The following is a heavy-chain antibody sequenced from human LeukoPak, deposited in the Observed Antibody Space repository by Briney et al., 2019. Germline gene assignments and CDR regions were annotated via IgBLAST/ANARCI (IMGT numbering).Heavy chain of an antibody. CDR3: AKVSCTGGTCSSFDY. J-gene: IGHJ4*02. Sequence: GGSLRLSCAASGFTFSSFVMSWVRQAPGKGLEWVSSISGSGVYKYYTDSVKGRFTISRDDSKNTLYVQMNSLRAEDTAVYYCAKVSCTGGTCSSFDYWGQGTLATVSS. CDR2: ISGSGVYK. D-gene: IGHD2-8*02. V-gene: IGHV3-23*01. CDR1: GFTFSSFV.